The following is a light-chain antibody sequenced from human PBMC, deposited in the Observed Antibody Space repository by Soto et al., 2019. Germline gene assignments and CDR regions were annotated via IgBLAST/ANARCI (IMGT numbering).Light chain of an antibody. CDR2: DAS. Sequence: FVLTTSAATVSLSPGERATLYCRASQSVSSYLAWYQQKPGQAPRLLIYDASNRATGIPARFSGSGSGTDFTLTISRLEPEDFAVYYCHQDDSWTVGQGTKVDI. CDR3: HQDDSWT. CDR1: QSVSSY. V-gene: IGKV3-11*01. J-gene: IGKJ1*01.